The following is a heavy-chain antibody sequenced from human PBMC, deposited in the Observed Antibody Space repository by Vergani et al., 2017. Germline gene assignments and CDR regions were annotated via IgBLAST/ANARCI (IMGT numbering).Heavy chain of an antibody. V-gene: IGHV4-4*08. CDR3: AGGYCYVTGVYYLYGMDV. Sequence: QVQLQESGPGLVKPSETLSLTCTVSGGSISSYYWSWIRQPPGKGLEWIGYIYTSGTTNTNPSFKSRVTISEDPSKNQFTLKLSSLTAADTAVYYCAGGYCYVTGVYYLYGMDVGGQGTTVTVSS. CDR1: GGSISSYY. CDR2: IYTSGTT. D-gene: IGHD3-22*01. J-gene: IGHJ6*02.